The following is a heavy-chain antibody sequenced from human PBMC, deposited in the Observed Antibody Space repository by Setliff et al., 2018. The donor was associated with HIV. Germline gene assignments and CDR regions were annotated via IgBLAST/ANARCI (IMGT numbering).Heavy chain of an antibody. Sequence: PSETLSLTCAVYGGSFNDYYWTWIRQPPGKGLEWIGEIDHSGSTKYHASLKSRVTISIDTSKNQISLKVSSVTAADTAVYYCARGWNYYGSGSYLPLGYWGQGTLVTVSS. J-gene: IGHJ4*02. CDR3: ARGWNYYGSGSYLPLGY. V-gene: IGHV4-34*01. D-gene: IGHD3-10*01. CDR2: IDHSGST. CDR1: GGSFNDYY.